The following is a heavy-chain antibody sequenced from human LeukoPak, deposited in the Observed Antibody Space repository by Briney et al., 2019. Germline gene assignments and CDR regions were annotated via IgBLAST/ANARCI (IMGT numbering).Heavy chain of an antibody. CDR3: ARDRIFGSGSYYSALDY. CDR2: INPNSGGT. D-gene: IGHD3-10*01. CDR1: GYTFTGYY. Sequence: ASVKVSRKASGYTFTGYYMHWVRQAPGQGLEWMGWINPNSGGTNYAQKFQGRVTMTRDTSISTAYMELSRLRSDDTAVYYCARDRIFGSGSYYSALDYWGQGTLVTVSS. V-gene: IGHV1-2*02. J-gene: IGHJ4*02.